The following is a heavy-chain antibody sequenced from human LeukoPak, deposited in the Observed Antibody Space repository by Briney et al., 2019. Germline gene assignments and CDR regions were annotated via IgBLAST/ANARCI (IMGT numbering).Heavy chain of an antibody. CDR3: ARDSEWGLLRSDY. V-gene: IGHV3-74*01. CDR1: GFTFSNYW. J-gene: IGHJ4*02. D-gene: IGHD1-26*01. CDR2: LQSDGITT. Sequence: AGGSLRLSCAASGFTFSNYWMHWVRQAPGKGLVWVSCLQSDGITTSYADSVKGRFTISSDNAKNTLYLQMNSLRAEDTAVYYCARDSEWGLLRSDYWGQGTLVTVSS.